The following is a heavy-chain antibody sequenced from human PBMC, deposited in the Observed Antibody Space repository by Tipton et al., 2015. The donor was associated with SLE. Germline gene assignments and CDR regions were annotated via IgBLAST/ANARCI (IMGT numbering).Heavy chain of an antibody. CDR1: TYSISNGHY. D-gene: IGHD3-22*01. CDR3: ARNHYYDSYWYFDL. J-gene: IGHJ2*01. CDR2: VYHTGNT. V-gene: IGHV4-38-2*01. Sequence: TLSLTCSVSTYSISNGHYWAWVRQPPGKGLEWIGTVYHTGNTYYNPSLKSRVTMSVDTSKNQFSLKLNSVTAADTAVYYCARNHYYDSYWYFDLWGRGTLVTVSS.